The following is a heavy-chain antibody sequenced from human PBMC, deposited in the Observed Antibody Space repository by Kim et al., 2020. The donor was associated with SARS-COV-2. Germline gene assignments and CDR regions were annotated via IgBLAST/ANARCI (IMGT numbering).Heavy chain of an antibody. Sequence: YYADSVKGRFAISRDNAKNSLSLQMDSLRDEDTAVYYCATTPLRARLDFDPWGEGTLVTVSS. CDR3: ATTPLRARLDFDP. J-gene: IGHJ5*02. V-gene: IGHV3-48*02.